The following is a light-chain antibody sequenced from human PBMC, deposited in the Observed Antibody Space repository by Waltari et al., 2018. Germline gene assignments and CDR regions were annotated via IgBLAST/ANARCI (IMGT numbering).Light chain of an antibody. J-gene: IGKJ2*01. V-gene: IGKV1-5*03. CDR2: KAS. CDR3: QQYNNYPYT. Sequence: DIQVTQSPSTLSASLGDRVTITCRASQSISSWLAWYQQKPGKAPKILIKKASSLESGVPSRFTGSGSGTEFTLTISSLQPDDFATYYCQQYNNYPYTFGQGPSWRSN. CDR1: QSISSW.